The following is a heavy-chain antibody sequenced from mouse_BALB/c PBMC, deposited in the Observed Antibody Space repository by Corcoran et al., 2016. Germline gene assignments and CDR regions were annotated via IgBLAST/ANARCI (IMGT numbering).Heavy chain of an antibody. CDR2: IDPANGNT. CDR1: GFNIKDTY. V-gene: IGHV14-3*02. D-gene: IGHD3-3*01. Sequence: EVQLQQSGAELVKPGASVQLSCTASGFNIKDTYKHWVKQRPEQGLEWIGRIDPANGNTKSDPNFQGKATITADTSSNTAYLQHRSLTSEDTAVYYCDRGDGYFDSWAAGTTVTVSS. CDR3: DRGDGYFDS. J-gene: IGHJ1*01.